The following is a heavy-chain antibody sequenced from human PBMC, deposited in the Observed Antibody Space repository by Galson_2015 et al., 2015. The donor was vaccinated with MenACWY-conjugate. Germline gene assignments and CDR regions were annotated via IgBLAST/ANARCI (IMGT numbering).Heavy chain of an antibody. D-gene: IGHD5-24*01. Sequence: SVKVSCKASGYMFTGYNIHWVRQAPGQGLEWMGFIRPAAVETDYAQKFQGRGTMTRDTSTGTVYMHLRSLRSEDTAVYYCARARTTGYIGDYFDDWGQGTLVTVSS. V-gene: IGHV1-46*01. CDR2: IRPAAVET. CDR3: ARARTTGYIGDYFDD. J-gene: IGHJ4*02. CDR1: GYMFTGYN.